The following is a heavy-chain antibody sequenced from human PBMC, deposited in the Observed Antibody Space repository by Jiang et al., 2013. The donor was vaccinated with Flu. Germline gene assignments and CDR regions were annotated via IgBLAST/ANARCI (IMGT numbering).Heavy chain of an antibody. D-gene: IGHD3-3*02. J-gene: IGHJ5*01. Sequence: VQLVESGGGLVQPGGSLRLSCAASGFTFSSYEMNWVRQAPGKGLECVSYISTGGSTTYYADSVKGRFTISRDNAKNSLYLQMNSLRAEDTAVYYCARELASGWFDYWGQGTLVTVSS. V-gene: IGHV3-48*03. CDR2: ISTGGSTT. CDR1: GFTFSSYE. CDR3: ARELASGWFDY.